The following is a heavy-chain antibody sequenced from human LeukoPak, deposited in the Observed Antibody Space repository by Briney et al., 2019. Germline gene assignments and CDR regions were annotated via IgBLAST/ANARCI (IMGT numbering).Heavy chain of an antibody. Sequence: SETLSLTCTVSRGSFASSSYYWGWIRQPPGKGLEWIGEINHSGSTNYNPSLKSRVTISVDTSKNQFSLKLSSVTAADTAVYYCARGSTYYDFWSGYYSGPYSGYFDYWGQGTLVTVSS. J-gene: IGHJ4*02. CDR1: RGSFASSSYY. V-gene: IGHV4-39*07. D-gene: IGHD3-3*01. CDR2: INHSGST. CDR3: ARGSTYYDFWSGYYSGPYSGYFDY.